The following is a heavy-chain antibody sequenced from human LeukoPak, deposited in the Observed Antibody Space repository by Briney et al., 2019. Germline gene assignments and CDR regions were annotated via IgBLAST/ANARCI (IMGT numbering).Heavy chain of an antibody. CDR1: GYTFTIND. J-gene: IGHJ4*02. V-gene: IGHV1-46*01. Sequence: GASVKVSCKASGYTFTINDIHWVRQAPGQGLEWMGIINPSGGSTSYAQKFQGRVTMTRDTSTSTVYMELSSLRSEDTAVYYCAREPYGGNSKAFDYWGQGTLVTVSS. CDR3: AREPYGGNSKAFDY. D-gene: IGHD4-23*01. CDR2: INPSGGST.